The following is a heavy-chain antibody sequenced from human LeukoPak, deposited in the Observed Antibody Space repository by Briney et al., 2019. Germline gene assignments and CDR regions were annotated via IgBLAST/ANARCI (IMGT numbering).Heavy chain of an antibody. CDR3: ARHTIFGVAYFDY. J-gene: IGHJ4*02. CDR2: IYYSGST. V-gene: IGHV4-39*01. Sequence: SETLSLTCTVSGGSISSSSYYWGWIRQPPGKGLEWIVSIYYSGSTYYNPSLKSRVTISVDTSKNQFSLKLSSVTAADTAVYYCARHTIFGVAYFDYWGQGTLVTVSS. D-gene: IGHD3-3*01. CDR1: GGSISSSSYY.